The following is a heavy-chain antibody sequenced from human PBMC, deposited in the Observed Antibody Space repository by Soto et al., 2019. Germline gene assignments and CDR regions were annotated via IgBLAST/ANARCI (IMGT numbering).Heavy chain of an antibody. D-gene: IGHD2-21*01. J-gene: IGHJ5*02. V-gene: IGHV4-59*01. CDR1: GGSISSYY. CDR3: AREKIVVGENWFDP. CDR2: IYYSGST. Sequence: SETLSLTCTVSGGSISSYYWSWIRQPPGKGLEWIGYIYYSGSTNYNPSLKSRVTISVDTSKNQFSLKLSSVTAADTAVYYCAREKIVVGENWFDPWGQGTLVTVSS.